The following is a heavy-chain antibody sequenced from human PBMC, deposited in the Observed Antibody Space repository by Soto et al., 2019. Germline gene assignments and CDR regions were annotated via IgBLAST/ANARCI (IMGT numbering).Heavy chain of an antibody. CDR2: IIPILGIA. CDR3: ARGRGDYDAGLDY. CDR1: GGTFSSYT. D-gene: IGHD4-17*01. J-gene: IGHJ4*02. V-gene: IGHV1-69*02. Sequence: QVQLVQSGAEVKKPGSSVKVSCKASGGTFSSYTISWVRQAPGQGLEWMGRIIPILGIANYAQKFQGRVTITADKATSTAYRELSSLRSEDTAVYYCARGRGDYDAGLDYWGQGTLVTVSS.